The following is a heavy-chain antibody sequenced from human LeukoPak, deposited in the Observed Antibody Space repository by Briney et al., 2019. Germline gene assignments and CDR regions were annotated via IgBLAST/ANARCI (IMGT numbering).Heavy chain of an antibody. J-gene: IGHJ4*02. D-gene: IGHD2-21*01. CDR1: GGPFSGDY. CDR3: ARDEPPYRGDTNCCAFDS. V-gene: IGHV4-34*01. Sequence: SETLSLTCAVYGGPFSGDYWSWIRQPPGKGLEWIGEINHSGRTNCNPSLKSRVTISVDTSKNQFSLKLSSVTAADTAVYYCARDEPPYRGDTNCCAFDSWGQGTLVTVSS. CDR2: INHSGRT.